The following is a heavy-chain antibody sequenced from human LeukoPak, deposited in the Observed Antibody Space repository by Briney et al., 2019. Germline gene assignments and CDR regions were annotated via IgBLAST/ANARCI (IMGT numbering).Heavy chain of an antibody. CDR1: GFTFSSYS. CDR3: AKDFTLVGATGY. D-gene: IGHD1-26*01. V-gene: IGHV3-23*01. CDR2: ISGSGGST. Sequence: GGSLRLSCAASGFTFSSYSMNWVRQAPGKGLEWVSAISGSGGSTYYADSVKGRFTISRDNSKNTLYLQMNSLRAEDTAVYYCAKDFTLVGATGYWGQGTLVTVSS. J-gene: IGHJ4*02.